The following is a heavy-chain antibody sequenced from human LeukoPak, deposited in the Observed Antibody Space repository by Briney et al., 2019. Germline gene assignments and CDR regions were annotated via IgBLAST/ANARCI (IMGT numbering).Heavy chain of an antibody. Sequence: GGSLRLSCAPSGFTFSNYAMDWVRRAPGKGLEWVAAISGSGTVTYYVDSVKGRFTISRDNSKKTLNLQMNSLRVDDTAVYYCAKGHSSWDYHGMDVWRQGTTVTVSS. V-gene: IGHV3-23*01. CDR2: ISGSGTVT. CDR1: GFTFSNYA. D-gene: IGHD6-13*01. CDR3: AKGHSSWDYHGMDV. J-gene: IGHJ6*02.